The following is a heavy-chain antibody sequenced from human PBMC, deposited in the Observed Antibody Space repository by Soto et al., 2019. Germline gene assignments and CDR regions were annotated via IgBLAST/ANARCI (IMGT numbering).Heavy chain of an antibody. D-gene: IGHD2-2*01. J-gene: IGHJ3*02. CDR1: GFTFSSYW. CDR2: INSDGSST. CDR3: ARDADIVVVPAAYDAVDI. V-gene: IGHV3-74*01. Sequence: GGYLRLSCAASGFTFSSYWMHWVRQAPGKGLVWVSRINSDGSSTSYADSVKGRFTISRDNAKNTLYLQMNSLRAEDTAVYYSARDADIVVVPAAYDAVDIWGQGTVVTVSS.